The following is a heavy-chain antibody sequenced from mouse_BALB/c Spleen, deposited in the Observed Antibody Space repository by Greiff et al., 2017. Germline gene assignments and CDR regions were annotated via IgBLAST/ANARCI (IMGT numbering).Heavy chain of an antibody. J-gene: IGHJ2*01. D-gene: IGHD2-10*02. Sequence: EVMLVESGGGLVQPKGSLKLSCAASGFTFNTYAMNWVRQAPGKGLEWVARIRSKSNNYATYYADSVKDRFTISRDDSQSMLYLQMNNLKTEDTAMYYCVSQYGNYLYYFDYWGQGTTLTVSS. CDR2: IRSKSNNYAT. V-gene: IGHV10-1*02. CDR1: GFTFNTYA. CDR3: VSQYGNYLYYFDY.